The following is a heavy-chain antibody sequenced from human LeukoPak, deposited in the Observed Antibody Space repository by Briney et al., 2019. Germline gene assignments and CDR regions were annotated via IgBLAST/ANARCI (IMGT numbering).Heavy chain of an antibody. J-gene: IGHJ4*02. V-gene: IGHV4-4*07. CDR2: IYSSGST. CDR1: GGSISSYY. CDR3: ALIDYGDTSFDY. Sequence: SETLSLTCTVSGGSISSYYWSWIRQPAGKGLEWIGRIYSSGSTNYNPSLKSRVTISGDTSKNQFSLKLSSVTAADTAVYYCALIDYGDTSFDYWGQGTLVTVSS. D-gene: IGHD4-17*01.